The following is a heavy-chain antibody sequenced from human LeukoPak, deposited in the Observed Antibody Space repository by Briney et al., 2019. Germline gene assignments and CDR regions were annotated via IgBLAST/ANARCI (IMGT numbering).Heavy chain of an antibody. CDR3: ARGYYAPPVGYYYMDL. CDR2: IYHSGNT. J-gene: IGHJ6*03. D-gene: IGHD3-10*01. Sequence: PSETLSLTCSVSAYSISSGFFWGWIRRPPGKGLEWIGSIYHSGNTYYNPSLKSRVTISVDTSKNQFSLRLTSVTAADTAVYYCARGYYAPPVGYYYMDLWGRGTTVTVSS. CDR1: AYSISSGFF. V-gene: IGHV4-38-2*02.